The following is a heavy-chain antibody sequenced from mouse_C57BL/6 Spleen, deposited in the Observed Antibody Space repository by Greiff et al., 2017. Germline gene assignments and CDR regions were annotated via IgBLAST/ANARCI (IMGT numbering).Heavy chain of an antibody. D-gene: IGHD1-3*01. CDR2: IDPSDSYT. J-gene: IGHJ2*01. V-gene: IGHV1-69*01. Sequence: QVQLQQPGAELVMPGASVKLSCKASGYTFTSYWMHWVKQRPGQGLEWIGEIDPSDSYTNYNQKFKGKSTLTVDKSSSTAYMQLSSLTSEDSAVDYCARGNMEVDYWGQGTTLTVSS. CDR1: GYTFTSYW. CDR3: ARGNMEVDY.